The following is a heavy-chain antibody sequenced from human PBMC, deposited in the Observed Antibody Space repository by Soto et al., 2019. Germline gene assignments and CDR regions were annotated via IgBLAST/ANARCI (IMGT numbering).Heavy chain of an antibody. CDR3: ASTPPTYYDFWSGYAQFDY. CDR2: ISAYNGNT. V-gene: IGHV1-18*01. CDR1: GYTFTSYG. D-gene: IGHD3-3*01. J-gene: IGHJ4*02. Sequence: QVPLVQSGAEVKKPGASVKVSCKASGYTFTSYGISWVRQAPGQGLEWMGWISAYNGNTNYAQKLQGRVTMTTDTSTSTAYMELRSLRSDDTAVYYCASTPPTYYDFWSGYAQFDYWGQGTLVTVSS.